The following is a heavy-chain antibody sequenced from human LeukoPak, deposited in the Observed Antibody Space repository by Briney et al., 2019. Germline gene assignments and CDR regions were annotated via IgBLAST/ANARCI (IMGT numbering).Heavy chain of an antibody. CDR2: IRYDGSNK. CDR3: APGGIAAAGTRNWFDP. D-gene: IGHD6-13*01. Sequence: PGGSLRLSCAASGFTFSSYGMHWVRQAPGKGLEWVAFIRYDGSNKYYADSVKGRFTISRDNSKNTLYLQMNSLRAEDTAVYYCAPGGIAAAGTRNWFDPRGQGTLVTVSS. J-gene: IGHJ5*02. V-gene: IGHV3-30*02. CDR1: GFTFSSYG.